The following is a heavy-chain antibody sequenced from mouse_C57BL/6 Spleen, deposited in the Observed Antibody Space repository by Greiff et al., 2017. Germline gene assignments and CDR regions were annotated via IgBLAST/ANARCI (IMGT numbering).Heavy chain of an antibody. J-gene: IGHJ3*01. Sequence: VQLQQPGAELVRPGSSVKLSCKASGYTFTSYWMHWVKQRPIQGLEWIGNIDPSDSETHYNQQFKDKATLTVDKSSSTAYMQLSSLTSEDSAVYYCAREGYGPAYWGQGTLVTVSA. V-gene: IGHV1-52*01. D-gene: IGHD1-2*01. CDR1: GYTFTSYW. CDR2: IDPSDSET. CDR3: AREGYGPAY.